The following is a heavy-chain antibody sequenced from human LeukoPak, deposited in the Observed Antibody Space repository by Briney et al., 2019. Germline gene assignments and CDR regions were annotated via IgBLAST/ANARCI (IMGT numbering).Heavy chain of an antibody. CDR3: ARGSSWFDP. Sequence: GGSLRLSCAASGFTFSSYSMTWVRQAPGEGLEWVANIKQDGSETYYVDSVKGRFTISRDNAKNSLYLQMNSLRAEDTAVYYWARGSSWFDPWGQGTLVTVSS. V-gene: IGHV3-7*03. J-gene: IGHJ5*02. CDR2: IKQDGSET. CDR1: GFTFSSYS.